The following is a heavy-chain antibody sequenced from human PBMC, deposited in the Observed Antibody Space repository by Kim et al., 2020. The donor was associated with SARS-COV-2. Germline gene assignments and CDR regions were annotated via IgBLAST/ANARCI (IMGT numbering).Heavy chain of an antibody. V-gene: IGHV3-64D*06. Sequence: GGSLRLSCSASGFTFSSYAMHWVRQAPGKGLEYVSAISSNGGSTYYADSVKGRFTISRDNSKNTLYLQMSSLRAEDTAVYYCVSCTVYSYGRRILYYYYGMDVWGQGTTVTVSS. CDR2: ISSNGGST. CDR1: GFTFSSYA. CDR3: VSCTVYSYGRRILYYYYGMDV. D-gene: IGHD5-18*01. J-gene: IGHJ6*02.